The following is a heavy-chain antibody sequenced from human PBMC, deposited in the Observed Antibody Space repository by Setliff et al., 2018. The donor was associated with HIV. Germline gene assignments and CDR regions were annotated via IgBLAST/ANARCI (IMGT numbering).Heavy chain of an antibody. J-gene: IGHJ4*02. CDR2: IYTSGGT. Sequence: PSETLSLTCTVSGGSSNSYYWSWIRQPPGKGLEWIGYIYTSGGTNYNPSLKSRVTISVDTSKNQFSLKLSSVTAADTAVYYCARLDCSSSSGFVDYWGQGTLVTVSS. V-gene: IGHV4-4*09. D-gene: IGHD2-2*01. CDR1: GGSSNSYY. CDR3: ARLDCSSSSGFVDY.